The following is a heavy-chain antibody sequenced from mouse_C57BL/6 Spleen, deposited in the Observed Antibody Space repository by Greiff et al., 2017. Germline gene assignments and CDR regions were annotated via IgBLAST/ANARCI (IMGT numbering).Heavy chain of an antibody. Sequence: EVKLVESVAELVRPGASVKLSCTASGFNIKNTYMHWVKQRPEQGLEWIGRIDPANGNTKYAPKFKGKATITADTSSNTAYLQLSSLTSEDTAIYYCARNYGSSYGYFDVWGTGTTVTVSS. V-gene: IGHV14-3*01. CDR3: ARNYGSSYGYFDV. D-gene: IGHD1-1*01. CDR2: IDPANGNT. CDR1: GFNIKNTY. J-gene: IGHJ1*03.